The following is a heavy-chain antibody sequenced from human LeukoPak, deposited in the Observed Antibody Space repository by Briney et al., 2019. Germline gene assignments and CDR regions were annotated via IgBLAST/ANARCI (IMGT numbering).Heavy chain of an antibody. CDR1: GFTFSSYS. V-gene: IGHV3-21*01. CDR3: ARAPRGRISLVLNI. D-gene: IGHD2/OR15-2a*01. CDR2: ISGSSTYI. Sequence: PGGSLRLSCAASGFTFSSYSINWVRQAPGKGLEWVSSISGSSTYIYYADSVKGRFTISIDNAKNSLYLQLSSLRADDTAVYYCARAPRGRISLVLNIGGKGTRFTV. J-gene: IGHJ6*03.